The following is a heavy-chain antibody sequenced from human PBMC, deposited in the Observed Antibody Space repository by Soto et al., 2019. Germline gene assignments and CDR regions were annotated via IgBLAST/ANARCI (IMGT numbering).Heavy chain of an antibody. D-gene: IGHD1-26*01. Sequence: GALSLTCAAFGLTVSGKYYNAWLRQAPVKGLEWLSGLYDLDGTYYADSVKGRFITSGDSSKNIVYLQINDLRPDDTAVYYCASWELREHAYDVWGQGTTVTVPS. V-gene: IGHV3-53*01. CDR1: GLTVSGKYY. CDR2: LYDLDGT. CDR3: ASWELREHAYDV. J-gene: IGHJ3*01.